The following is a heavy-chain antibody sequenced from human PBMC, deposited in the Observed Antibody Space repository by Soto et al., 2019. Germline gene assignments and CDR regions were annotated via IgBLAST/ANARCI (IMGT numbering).Heavy chain of an antibody. CDR1: GFSLSTSAVG. J-gene: IGHJ4*02. CDR2: IYWDDDK. V-gene: IGHV2-5*02. CDR3: AHRQRTVYFDY. Sequence: QITLKESGPTLVKPTQTLTLTCTFSGFSLSTSAVGVGWIRQPSGKALEWLALIYWDDDKRYSPSLKSRLTITEDTSKNQVVLTMTNMDPVDTATYYCAHRQRTVYFDYWGQGTLVTFSS. D-gene: IGHD4-17*01.